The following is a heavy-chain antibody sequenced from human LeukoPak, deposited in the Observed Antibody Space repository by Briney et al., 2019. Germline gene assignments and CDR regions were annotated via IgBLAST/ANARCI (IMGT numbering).Heavy chain of an antibody. Sequence: GGSLRLSCAASGFTVTSKYMSWVRQAPGKGLEWVSFIYSGGITYYADSVKGRFTLSRDNSKNTLYLQMNSLRAEDTAVYYCARGEVQWLAFDYWGQGTLVTVSS. J-gene: IGHJ4*02. D-gene: IGHD6-19*01. V-gene: IGHV3-66*01. CDR2: IYSGGIT. CDR1: GFTVTSKY. CDR3: ARGEVQWLAFDY.